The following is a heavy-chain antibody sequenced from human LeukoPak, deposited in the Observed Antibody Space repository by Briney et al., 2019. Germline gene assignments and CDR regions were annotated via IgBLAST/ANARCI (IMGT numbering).Heavy chain of an antibody. Sequence: GGSLRLSCAASGFTFSSYAMSWVRQAPGKGLEWVSAISGSGGSTYYADSVKGRFTISRDNSKNTLYLQMNSLRAEDTAVYYCAKISFLRGSSGYYMGFVYWGQGTLVTVSS. D-gene: IGHD3-22*01. J-gene: IGHJ4*02. CDR1: GFTFSSYA. V-gene: IGHV3-23*01. CDR3: AKISFLRGSSGYYMGFVY. CDR2: ISGSGGST.